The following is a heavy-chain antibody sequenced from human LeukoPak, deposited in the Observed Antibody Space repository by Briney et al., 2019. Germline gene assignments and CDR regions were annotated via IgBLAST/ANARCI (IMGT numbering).Heavy chain of an antibody. CDR2: INRDGSQK. CDR1: GSSLSAYG. V-gene: IGHV3-7*01. D-gene: IGHD1-26*01. J-gene: IGHJ1*01. CDR3: ARGLGDGSYTGLV. Sequence: GGSLKLSWEASGSSLSAYGITWVRQAPGKGLEGLANINRDGSQKNHVDSVKGRFTISRDNAKNSLYLQINSLRAEDTTVYYCARGLGDGSYTGLVWGQGILVTVSS.